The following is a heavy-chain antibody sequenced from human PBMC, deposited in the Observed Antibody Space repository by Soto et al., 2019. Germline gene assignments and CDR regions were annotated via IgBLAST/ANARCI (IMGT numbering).Heavy chain of an antibody. Sequence: GESLKISCKGSGYSFTSYWIGRVRQMPGKGLEWMGIIYPGDSDTRYSPSFQGQVTISANKSISTAYLQWSSLKASDTAMYYCARSYYDILTGYDYYYYYGMDVWGQGTTVTVSS. CDR3: ARSYYDILTGYDYYYYYGMDV. J-gene: IGHJ6*02. CDR1: GYSFTSYW. D-gene: IGHD3-9*01. V-gene: IGHV5-51*01. CDR2: IYPGDSDT.